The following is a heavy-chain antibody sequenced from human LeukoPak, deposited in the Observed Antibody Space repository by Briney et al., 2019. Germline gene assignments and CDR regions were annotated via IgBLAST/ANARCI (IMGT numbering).Heavy chain of an antibody. CDR2: INTKTDGATT. CDR1: GFTFSGTW. J-gene: IGHJ4*02. Sequence: GGSLRLSCAGSGFTFSGTWLNWVRQAPGQGLEWVARINTKTDGATTTYGAPVKGRFTISRDDSKSTLYPDMNSLKTEDTAVYYCTTEFWYYFNNWGQGTLVTVSS. CDR3: TTEFWYYFNN. D-gene: IGHD3-3*01. V-gene: IGHV3-15*01.